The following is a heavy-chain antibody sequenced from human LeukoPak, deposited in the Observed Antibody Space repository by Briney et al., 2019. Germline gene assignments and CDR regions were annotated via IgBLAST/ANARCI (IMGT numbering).Heavy chain of an antibody. V-gene: IGHV2-5*01. CDR2: IYWNEDK. D-gene: IGHD3-9*01. CDR3: ARTYSGMGDSDWLRDYYFDY. Sequence: SGPTLVNPTQTLTLTCTFSGFSLSPSGVGVGWIRQPPGKALEWLAIIYWNEDKRYSPSLKSRLTITKDTSKNQVVLQMTDMDPVDTATYYCARTYSGMGDSDWLRDYYFDYWGQGTLVTVSS. CDR1: GFSLSPSGVG. J-gene: IGHJ4*02.